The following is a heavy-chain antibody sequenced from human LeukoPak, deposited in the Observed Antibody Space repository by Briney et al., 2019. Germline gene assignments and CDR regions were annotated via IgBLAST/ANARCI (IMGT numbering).Heavy chain of an antibody. Sequence: GGSLRLSCAASGFTFSSYAMSWVRQAPGKGLEWVSAISGSGGSTYYADSVKGRFTISRDNSKNTLYLQMNSLRAEDTAVHYCANQGRIAVAHEFDYWGQGTLVTVSS. CDR3: ANQGRIAVAHEFDY. CDR2: ISGSGGST. D-gene: IGHD6-19*01. CDR1: GFTFSSYA. V-gene: IGHV3-23*01. J-gene: IGHJ4*02.